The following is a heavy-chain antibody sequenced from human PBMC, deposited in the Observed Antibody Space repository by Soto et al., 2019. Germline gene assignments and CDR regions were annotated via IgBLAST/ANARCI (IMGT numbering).Heavy chain of an antibody. Sequence: SQTLSLTCAISGDSVSSNSAAWNWIRQSPSRGLEWLGRTYYRSKWYNDYAVSVKSRITINPDTSKNQFSLQLNSVTPEDTAVYYCARDHYDSSGYYYGPNWFDPWGQGTLVIFSS. CDR1: GDSVSSNSAA. CDR2: TYYRSKWYN. J-gene: IGHJ5*02. V-gene: IGHV6-1*01. D-gene: IGHD3-22*01. CDR3: ARDHYDSSGYYYGPNWFDP.